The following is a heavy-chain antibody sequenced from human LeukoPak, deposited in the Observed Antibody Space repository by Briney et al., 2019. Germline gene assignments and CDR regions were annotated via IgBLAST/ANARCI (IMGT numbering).Heavy chain of an antibody. J-gene: IGHJ4*02. CDR3: ARVFRKWHNGNFDY. D-gene: IGHD1/OR15-1a*01. Sequence: SETLSLTCGVYGGSFSGYYWSWIRQPPGKGLEWVGEISQTGSGRTNYNPSLKSRVTISADTSKNQFALELTSVTAADTAVYYCARVFRKWHNGNFDYWGQGTLVTVSS. CDR2: ISQTGSGRT. V-gene: IGHV4-34*01. CDR1: GGSFSGYY.